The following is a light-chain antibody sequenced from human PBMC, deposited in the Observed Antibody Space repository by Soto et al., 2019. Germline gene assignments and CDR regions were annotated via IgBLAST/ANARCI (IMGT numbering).Light chain of an antibody. CDR2: AAS. CDR1: QGISGW. V-gene: IGKV1-12*01. CDR3: QQANSFPIA. J-gene: IGKJ5*01. Sequence: DIQMTQSPSSVSASVGDRVTITCRASQGISGWLAWYQQKPGKAPKLLIFAASSLQSGVPSRFSGIGSGTDFTLTISSLQPEDFATYYCQQANSFPIAFGQGTRLEIK.